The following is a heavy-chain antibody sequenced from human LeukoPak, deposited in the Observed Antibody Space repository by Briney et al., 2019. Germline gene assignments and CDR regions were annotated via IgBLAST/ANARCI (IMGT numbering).Heavy chain of an antibody. CDR3: ARVGPYSSGWYYYYYGMDV. CDR2: ISYDGSNK. V-gene: IGHV3-30-3*01. CDR1: GFTFSSYA. Sequence: GRSLRLSCAASGFTFSSYAMHWVRQAPGKGLEWVAVISYDGSNKYYADSVKGRFTISRDNSKNTLYLQMNSLRAEDTAVYYCARVGPYSSGWYYYYYGMDVWGQGTTVTVSS. J-gene: IGHJ6*02. D-gene: IGHD6-19*01.